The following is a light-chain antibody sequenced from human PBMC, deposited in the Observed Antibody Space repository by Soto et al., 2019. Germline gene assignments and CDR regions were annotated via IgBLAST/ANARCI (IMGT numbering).Light chain of an antibody. V-gene: IGKV3-11*01. J-gene: IGKJ4*01. Sequence: EVVLTQSPASLSLSPGDRATLSCRADQSVSDYLAWYQQKPGQPPWLLFFDASSRATGVPHRFSAGGSGTDFTLIISSLQPEDFAVYYCQQRVNWPPTFGGGTKVDIK. CDR1: QSVSDY. CDR2: DAS. CDR3: QQRVNWPPT.